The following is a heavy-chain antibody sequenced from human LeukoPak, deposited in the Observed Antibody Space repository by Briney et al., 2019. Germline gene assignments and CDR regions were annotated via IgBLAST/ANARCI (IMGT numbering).Heavy chain of an antibody. CDR2: IRYDGSNK. CDR1: GFTFSSYG. V-gene: IGHV3-30*02. Sequence: GGSLRLSCAASGFTFSSYGMHWVRQAPGKGLEWVAFIRYDGSNKYYADSVKGRFTISRDNSKNTLYLHVNSLRPEDTAVYYCARHRYDYVWGSYRDWGGSLNWFDPWGQGTLVTVSS. J-gene: IGHJ5*02. CDR3: ARHRYDYVWGSYRDWGGSLNWFDP. D-gene: IGHD3-16*02.